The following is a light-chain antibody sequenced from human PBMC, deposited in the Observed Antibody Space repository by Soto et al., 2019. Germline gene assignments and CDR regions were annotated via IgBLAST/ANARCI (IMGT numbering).Light chain of an antibody. CDR2: AAS. J-gene: IGKJ5*01. CDR3: QQANSFPIT. V-gene: IGKV1D-12*01. CDR1: QDISSW. Sequence: DIQMTQSPSSVSASVGDRVTITCRESQDISSWLAWYQQKPGTAPKLLIYAASSLQSGVPSRFSGSGSGTDFSLTISKLQPEDFATDYWQQANSFPITCGRGTRLEIK.